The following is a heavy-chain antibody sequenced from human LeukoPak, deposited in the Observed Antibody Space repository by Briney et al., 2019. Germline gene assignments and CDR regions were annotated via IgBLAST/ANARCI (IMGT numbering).Heavy chain of an antibody. V-gene: IGHV1-46*01. CDR2: INPSGGST. CDR3: AREYSSGWYVFDY. CDR1: GYTFTSYY. J-gene: IGHJ4*02. D-gene: IGHD6-19*01. Sequence: ASVTVSFTASGYTFTSYYMHWVRQAPGQGLEWMGIINPSGGSTSYAQKFQGRVTMTRDTSTSTVYMELSSLRSEDTAVYYCAREYSSGWYVFDYWGQGTLVTVSS.